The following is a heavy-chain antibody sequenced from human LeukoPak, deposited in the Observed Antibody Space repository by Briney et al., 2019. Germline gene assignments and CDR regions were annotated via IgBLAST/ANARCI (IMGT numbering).Heavy chain of an antibody. D-gene: IGHD2-15*01. CDR3: AKVRLQDFDY. CDR2: ISYDGSNK. J-gene: IGHJ4*02. CDR1: GFTFSSYA. Sequence: SGGSLRLSCAASGFTFSSYAMHWVRQAPGKGLEWVAVISYDGSNKYYADSVKGRFTISRDNSKNTLYLQMNSLRAEDTAVYYCAKVRLQDFDYWGQGTLVTVSS. V-gene: IGHV3-30-3*01.